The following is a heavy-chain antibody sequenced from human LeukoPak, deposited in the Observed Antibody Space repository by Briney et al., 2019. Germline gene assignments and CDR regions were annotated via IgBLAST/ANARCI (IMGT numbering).Heavy chain of an antibody. J-gene: IGHJ4*02. Sequence: SETLSLTCSVSGGSISSTSFYWSWVRQPAGKGLEWIGRMYISGVIDYNPSLKSRVTILFDTSKNQFSLKLNSVTAADTAVYYCARDKGTSYLSSFDYWGQGTLVTVSS. CDR2: MYISGVI. CDR3: ARDKGTSYLSSFDY. CDR1: GGSISSTSFY. V-gene: IGHV4-61*02. D-gene: IGHD6-6*01.